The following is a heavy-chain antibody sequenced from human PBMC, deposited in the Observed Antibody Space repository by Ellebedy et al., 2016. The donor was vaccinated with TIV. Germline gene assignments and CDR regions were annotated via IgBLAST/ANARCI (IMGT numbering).Heavy chain of an antibody. J-gene: IGHJ4*02. CDR3: ARDGDILTGGGSVFDY. V-gene: IGHV4-4*07. D-gene: IGHD3-9*01. CDR2: IYTSGST. CDR1: GGSISSYY. Sequence: SETLSLXXTVSGGSISSYYWSWIRQPAGKGLEWIGRIYTSGSTNYNPSLKSRVTMSVDTSKNQFSLKLSSVTAADTAVYYCARDGDILTGGGSVFDYWGQGTLVTVSS.